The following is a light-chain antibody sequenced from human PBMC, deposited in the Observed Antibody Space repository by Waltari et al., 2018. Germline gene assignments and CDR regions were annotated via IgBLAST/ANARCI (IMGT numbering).Light chain of an antibody. V-gene: IGLV3-21*02. Sequence: VTPGQTARIVCGGRHIGTKAVHWYQRKAGQAPLLVLHDDDPRPSGIPDRFSGTNSGDTATLTISGVEAEDEADYFCQVWDSHTVVFGGGTNLTVL. CDR3: QVWDSHTVV. J-gene: IGLJ2*01. CDR1: HIGTKA. CDR2: DDD.